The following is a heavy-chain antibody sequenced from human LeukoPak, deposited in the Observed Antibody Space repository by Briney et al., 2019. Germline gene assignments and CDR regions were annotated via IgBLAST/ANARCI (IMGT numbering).Heavy chain of an antibody. CDR3: ARVRIRQQLATGDY. J-gene: IGHJ4*02. D-gene: IGHD6-13*01. CDR1: GYTFPGYY. CDR2: INPNSGGT. V-gene: IGHV1-2*02. Sequence: GASVKVSCKASGYTFPGYYMHWVRQAPGQGLEWMGWINPNSGGTNYAQKFQGRVTMTRDTSISTAYMELSRLRSDDTAVYYCARVRIRQQLATGDYWGQGTLVTVSS.